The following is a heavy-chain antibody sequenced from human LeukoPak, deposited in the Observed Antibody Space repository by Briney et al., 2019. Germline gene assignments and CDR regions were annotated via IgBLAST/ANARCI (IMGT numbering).Heavy chain of an antibody. CDR2: IIPLFGTA. J-gene: IGHJ5*02. CDR1: GGTFSNFA. Sequence: SVKVSCKASGGTFSNFAISWVRQAPGQGLEWMGGIIPLFGTANYGQKSQGRGTITSDKSTSIAYMELSSLRSEDTAVYYCASSGLGGSGNYHRTWYNWFDPWGQGTLITVSS. V-gene: IGHV1-69*06. CDR3: ASSGLGGSGNYHRTWYNWFDP. D-gene: IGHD3-10*01.